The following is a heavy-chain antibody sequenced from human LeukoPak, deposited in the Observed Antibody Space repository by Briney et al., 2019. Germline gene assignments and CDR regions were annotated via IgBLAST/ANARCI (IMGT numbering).Heavy chain of an antibody. CDR2: INPRGGST. J-gene: IGHJ5*02. Sequence: ASVKVSCKASGYTFTNYIMHWGRQGPGQGLGWMGIINPRGGSTGYAQKFQGRLTMTTDKTTRTVYMELSSLESEDTAVYYCARRDCVGDCYSNWFDPWGQGTLVTVSS. V-gene: IGHV1-46*01. CDR3: ARRDCVGDCYSNWFDP. CDR1: GYTFTNYI. D-gene: IGHD2-21*02.